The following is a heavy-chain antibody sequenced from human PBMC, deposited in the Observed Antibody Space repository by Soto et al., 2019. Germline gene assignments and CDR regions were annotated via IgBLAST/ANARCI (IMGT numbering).Heavy chain of an antibody. D-gene: IGHD4-4*01. CDR1: GFTFSSFA. CDR3: AKDGVGWVTTVSYFDS. J-gene: IGHJ4*02. CDR2: ISVRGDTT. Sequence: EVQLLESGGGLVQSGGSLRLSCAASGFTFSSFAMNWVRQAPGKGLEWVSTISVRGDTTTYADSVKGRFTISRDNSMATLYLQMNSLRAEHTALYCCAKDGVGWVTTVSYFDSWGQGTRVTVSS. V-gene: IGHV3-23*01.